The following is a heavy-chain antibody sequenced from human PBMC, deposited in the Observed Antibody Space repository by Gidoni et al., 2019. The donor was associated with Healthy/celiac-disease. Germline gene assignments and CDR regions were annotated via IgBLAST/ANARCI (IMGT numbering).Heavy chain of an antibody. CDR2: IFPIFGKG. Sequence: QMPPVQSGAEVKKPGSSVKVSCKASAGTFSSYAISWVRQAPGQGLEWMGGIFPIFGKGNYAQKFQGRVTITADESTSTAYMELSSLRSEDTAVYYCARDRRTVTTSLFDYWGQGTLVTVSS. J-gene: IGHJ4*02. CDR1: AGTFSSYA. CDR3: ARDRRTVTTSLFDY. V-gene: IGHV1-69*01. D-gene: IGHD4-17*01.